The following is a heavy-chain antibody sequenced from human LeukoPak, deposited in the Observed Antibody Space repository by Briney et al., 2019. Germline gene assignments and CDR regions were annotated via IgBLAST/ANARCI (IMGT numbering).Heavy chain of an antibody. CDR3: ARVPSKHGGWFGELFLGSYYYYYMDV. J-gene: IGHJ6*03. V-gene: IGHV1-18*01. Sequence: ASVKVSCKASGYTFTSYGISWVRQAPGQGLEWMGWISAYNGNTNYAQKLQGRVTMTTDTSTSTAYMELRSLRSDDTAVYYCARVPSKHGGWFGELFLGSYYYYYMDVWGKGTTVTVSS. CDR1: GYTFTSYG. D-gene: IGHD3-10*01. CDR2: ISAYNGNT.